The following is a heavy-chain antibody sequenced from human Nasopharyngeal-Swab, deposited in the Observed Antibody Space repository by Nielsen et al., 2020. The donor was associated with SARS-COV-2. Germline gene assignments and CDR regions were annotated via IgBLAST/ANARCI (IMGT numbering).Heavy chain of an antibody. CDR3: ALIGGYFDY. CDR2: INSDGSST. V-gene: IGHV3-74*01. CDR1: GFTFSGYW. J-gene: IGHJ4*02. Sequence: GESLKISCAASGFTFSGYWMHWVRQAPGKGLVWVSRINSDGSSTSYADSVKGRFTISRDNAKNTLYLQMNSLRAEDTAVYYCALIGGYFDYWGQGALVTVSS. D-gene: IGHD2/OR15-2a*01.